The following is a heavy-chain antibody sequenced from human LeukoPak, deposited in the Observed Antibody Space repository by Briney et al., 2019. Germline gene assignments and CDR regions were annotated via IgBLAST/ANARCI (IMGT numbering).Heavy chain of an antibody. CDR1: GFTFSNYG. Sequence: GGTLRLSCAASGFTFSNYGMNWVRQAPGKGLEWVSAISGSGGGTFYADSVKGRFTISRDNSKNTLYLQMDSLRADDTAVYFCAKSGYNRFDYWGQGTLVTVSS. J-gene: IGHJ4*02. D-gene: IGHD5-24*01. CDR3: AKSGYNRFDY. V-gene: IGHV3-23*01. CDR2: ISGSGGGT.